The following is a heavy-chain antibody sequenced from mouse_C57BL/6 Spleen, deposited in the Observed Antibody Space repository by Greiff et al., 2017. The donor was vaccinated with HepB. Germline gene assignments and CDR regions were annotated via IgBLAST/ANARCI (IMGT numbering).Heavy chain of an antibody. CDR3: ARDRGYSNFYAMDY. Sequence: DVMLVESEGGLVQPGSSMKLSCTASGFTFSDYYMAWVRQVPEKGLEWVANINYDGSSTYYLDSLKSRFIISRENAKNILYLQMSSLKSEDTATYYCARDRGYSNFYAMDYWGQGTSVTVSS. D-gene: IGHD2-5*01. J-gene: IGHJ4*01. V-gene: IGHV5-16*01. CDR1: GFTFSDYY. CDR2: INYDGSST.